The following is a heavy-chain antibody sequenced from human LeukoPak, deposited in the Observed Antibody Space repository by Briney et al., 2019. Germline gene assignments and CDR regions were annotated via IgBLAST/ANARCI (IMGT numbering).Heavy chain of an antibody. J-gene: IGHJ5*02. CDR2: INPSGGST. CDR3: ARDPVSSGWYSRGPTIWFDP. CDR1: GYTFTSYY. V-gene: IGHV1-46*01. Sequence: GASVKVSCKASGYTFTSYYMHWVRQAPGQGLEWMGIINPSGGSTSYAQKFQGRVTMTRDTSTSTVYMELSSLRSEDTAVYYCARDPVSSGWYSRGPTIWFDPWGQGTLVTVSS. D-gene: IGHD6-19*01.